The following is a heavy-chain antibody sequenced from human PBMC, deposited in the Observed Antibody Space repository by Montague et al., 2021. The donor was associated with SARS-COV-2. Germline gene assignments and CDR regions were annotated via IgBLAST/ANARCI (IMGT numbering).Heavy chain of an antibody. CDR2: IFVTGGT. Sequence: SETLSLTCTVSFGSVKNYFWSWIRQLVGKGLEWIGRIFVTGGTKYTPSLKSRVTMSLDTSKNQFSLKLRSVTAADTDIYYCAGAFGSSFDFWGQGILVVVSS. CDR1: FGSVKNYF. J-gene: IGHJ4*02. CDR3: AGAFGSSFDF. D-gene: IGHD6-13*01. V-gene: IGHV4-4*07.